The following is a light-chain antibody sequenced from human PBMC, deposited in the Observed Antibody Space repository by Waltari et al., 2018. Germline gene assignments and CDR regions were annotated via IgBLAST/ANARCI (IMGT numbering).Light chain of an antibody. CDR3: QQYYSTSPLT. CDR2: LAS. V-gene: IGKV4-1*01. Sequence: DIVMTQSPHSLAVSVGERATITCKSSQSLLYSSNNKNYLAWYQQKPGQPPKLLIYLASTRDFGVPDRFSGSGSGTDFTLTISSLQAEDVAVYYGQQYYSTSPLTFGGGTKVEIK. CDR1: QSLLYSSNNKNY. J-gene: IGKJ4*01.